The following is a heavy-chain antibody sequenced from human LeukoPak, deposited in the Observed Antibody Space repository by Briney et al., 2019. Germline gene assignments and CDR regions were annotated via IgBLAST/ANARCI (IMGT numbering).Heavy chain of an antibody. CDR3: ARNYGP. D-gene: IGHD3-16*01. Sequence: AETLSLTCAVYGGSFSGYYWSWIRQPPGKGLEWIGEINHSGSTNYNQSLKSRVTISVDTSKNQFSLKLSSVTAADTAVYYCARNYGPWGQGTLVTVSS. CDR1: GGSFSGYY. CDR2: INHSGST. J-gene: IGHJ5*02. V-gene: IGHV4-34*01.